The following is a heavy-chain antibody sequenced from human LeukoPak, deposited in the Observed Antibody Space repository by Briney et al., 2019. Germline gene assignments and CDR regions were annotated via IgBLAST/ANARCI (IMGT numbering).Heavy chain of an antibody. CDR1: GYSFTSYW. V-gene: IGHV5-51*01. J-gene: IGHJ4*02. Sequence: HWESLKISCKGSGYSFTSYWIAWVRQMPGKGLEWMGIIYPGDSDTRYSPSFQGQVTVSADKSISTAYLQWSSLKASDTAMYYCARQGSYFDYWAQGTLVTVSS. CDR2: IYPGDSDT. CDR3: ARQGSYFDY.